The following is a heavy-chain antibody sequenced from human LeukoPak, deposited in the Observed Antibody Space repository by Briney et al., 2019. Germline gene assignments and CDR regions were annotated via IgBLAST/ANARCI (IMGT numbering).Heavy chain of an antibody. Sequence: SQTLSLTCTVSGGSISSGSYYWGWIRQPPGKGLEWIGSIYYSGSTYYNPSLKSRVTISVDTSKNQFSLKLSSVTAADTAVYYCARQFSSGYLYYFDYWGQGTLVTVSS. CDR1: GGSISSGSYY. V-gene: IGHV4-39*01. J-gene: IGHJ4*02. CDR2: IYYSGST. D-gene: IGHD3-22*01. CDR3: ARQFSSGYLYYFDY.